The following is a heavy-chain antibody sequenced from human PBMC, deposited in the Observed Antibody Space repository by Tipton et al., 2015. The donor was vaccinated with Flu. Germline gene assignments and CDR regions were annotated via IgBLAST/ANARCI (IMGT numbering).Heavy chain of an antibody. V-gene: IGHV3-64*02. D-gene: IGHD2/OR15-2a*01. J-gene: IGHJ6*02. CDR2: ISSNGDNT. Sequence: SLRLSCAASGFIFSDYAMHWVRQAPGKGLEYVSAISSNGDNTYYADPVKGRFTISRDNSKNTLYLQMGSLRADDMAVYYCARGMNSGLVDVWGQGTTATVSS. CDR3: ARGMNSGLVDV. CDR1: GFIFSDYA.